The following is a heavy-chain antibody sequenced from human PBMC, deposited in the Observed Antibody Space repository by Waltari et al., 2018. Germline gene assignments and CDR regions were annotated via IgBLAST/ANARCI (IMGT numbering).Heavy chain of an antibody. D-gene: IGHD3-3*01. J-gene: IGHJ4*02. CDR2: IYHSGST. V-gene: IGHV4-38-2*01. Sequence: QVQLQESGPGLVKPSETLSLTCAVSGYSISSGYYWGWLRQPPGKGLEWIVSIYHSGSTYSNPALKSRVTISVDTSKNQFSLKLSSVTAADTAVYYCASDVWSGSEPDYFDYWGQGTLVTVSS. CDR1: GYSISSGYY. CDR3: ASDVWSGSEPDYFDY.